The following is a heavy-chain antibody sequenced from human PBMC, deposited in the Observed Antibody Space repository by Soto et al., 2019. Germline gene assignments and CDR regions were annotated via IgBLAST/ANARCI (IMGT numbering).Heavy chain of an antibody. J-gene: IGHJ4*02. CDR2: ISDAGGGT. D-gene: IGHD6-19*01. CDR3: VTGYSSGWSETY. V-gene: IGHV3-64D*06. Sequence: GGSLRLSCSASGFTFRIYTMLWVRQAPGKGLEYVSAISDAGGGTYYADSVKGRFTISRDDPKNTLYLQMSNLGAEDTAVYYCVTGYSSGWSETYWGQGTLVTVSS. CDR1: GFTFRIYT.